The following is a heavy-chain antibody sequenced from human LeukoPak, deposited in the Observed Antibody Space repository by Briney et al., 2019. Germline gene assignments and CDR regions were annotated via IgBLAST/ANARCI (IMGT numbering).Heavy chain of an antibody. CDR1: GFTFSTYE. D-gene: IGHD3-10*01. CDR2: ISSSGSTL. CDR3: AREGWDGSGSLDY. Sequence: PGGSLRLSCEASGFTFSTYEMNWVRQAPGKGLEWVSYISSSGSTLYYADSVKGRFTISRDNSKNTLSLQMNSLRAEDTAVYYCAREGWDGSGSLDYWGQGTLVTVSS. V-gene: IGHV3-48*03. J-gene: IGHJ4*02.